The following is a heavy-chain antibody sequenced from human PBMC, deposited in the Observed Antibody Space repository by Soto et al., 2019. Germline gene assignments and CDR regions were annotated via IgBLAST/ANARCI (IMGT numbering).Heavy chain of an antibody. CDR1: GYSIASGYY. CDR3: ARTFDYYGMDV. CDR2: IYHAGSV. Sequence: ASETLSLTCAVSGYSIASGYYWAWIRQSPGKGLEWIGSIYHAGSVYYNPSLNSRVAVSLDTSKNHFSLKLTSVTAADTAVYYCARTFDYYGMDVWGQGXTVTVYS. J-gene: IGHJ6*02. V-gene: IGHV4-38-2*01.